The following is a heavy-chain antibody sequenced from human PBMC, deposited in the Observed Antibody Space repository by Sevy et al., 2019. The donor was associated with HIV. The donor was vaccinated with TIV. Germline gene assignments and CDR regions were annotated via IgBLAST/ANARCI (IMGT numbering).Heavy chain of an antibody. CDR3: AKEYSSTSYYFDS. D-gene: IGHD6-13*01. CDR2: ISWHSGTT. CDR1: GFSFDDYA. J-gene: IGHJ4*02. V-gene: IGHV3-9*01. Sequence: GGSLRLSCAASGFSFDDYAMHWVRQAPGKGLEWVSGISWHSGTTGYADSVKGRFTISRDNAKNSLYLQMHSLGAEDTALYYCAKEYSSTSYYFDSWGQGTLVTVSS.